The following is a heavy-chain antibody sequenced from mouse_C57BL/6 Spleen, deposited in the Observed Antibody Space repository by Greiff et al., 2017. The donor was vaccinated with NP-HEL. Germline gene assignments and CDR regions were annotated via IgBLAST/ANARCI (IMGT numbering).Heavy chain of an antibody. V-gene: IGHV1-9*01. CDR1: GYTFTGYC. D-gene: IGHD2-5*01. Sequence: QVQLQQSGAELMKPGASVKLSCKATGYTFTGYCIEWVKQRPGHGLEWIGEILPGSGSTNYNEKFKGKATFTADTSSNTAYMQLSSLTTEDSAIYYCARAKAPYYSNYEGYFDVWGTGTTVTVSS. J-gene: IGHJ1*03. CDR2: ILPGSGST. CDR3: ARAKAPYYSNYEGYFDV.